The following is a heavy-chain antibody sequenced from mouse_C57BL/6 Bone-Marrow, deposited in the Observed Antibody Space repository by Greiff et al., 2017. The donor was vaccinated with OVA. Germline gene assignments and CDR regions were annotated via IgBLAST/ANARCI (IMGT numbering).Heavy chain of an antibody. D-gene: IGHD1-1*01. V-gene: IGHV5-12*01. CDR2: ISNGGGST. Sequence: EVQVVESGGGLVQPGGSLKLSCAASGFTFSDYYMYWVRQTPEKRLEWVAYISNGGGSTYYPDTVKGRFTISRDNAKNTLYLQMSRLKSEDTAMYYCARQEDYGGYFDYWGQGTTLTVSS. J-gene: IGHJ2*01. CDR1: GFTFSDYY. CDR3: ARQEDYGGYFDY.